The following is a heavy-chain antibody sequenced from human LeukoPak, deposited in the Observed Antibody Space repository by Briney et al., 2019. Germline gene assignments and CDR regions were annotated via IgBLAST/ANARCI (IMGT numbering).Heavy chain of an antibody. V-gene: IGHV4-4*09. Sequence: SETLSLTCTVSGDSISSYYWSWIRQPPGKGLEWIGYIYTSGSTNYNPSLKSRVTISVDTSKNQFSLKLSSVTAADTAVYYCARLSGSYGEYNWFDPWGQGTLVTVSS. D-gene: IGHD1-26*01. CDR3: ARLSGSYGEYNWFDP. CDR1: GDSISSYY. J-gene: IGHJ5*02. CDR2: IYTSGST.